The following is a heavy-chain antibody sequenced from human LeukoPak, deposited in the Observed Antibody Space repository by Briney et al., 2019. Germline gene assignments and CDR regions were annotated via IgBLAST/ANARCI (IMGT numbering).Heavy chain of an antibody. CDR2: INHSGST. Sequence: PSETLSLTCTVSGASITSYYWGWIRQPPGKGLEWIGEINHSGSTNYNPSLKSRVTISVDTSKNQFSLKLSSVTAADTAVYYCARGWFRLDYWGQGTLVTVSS. V-gene: IGHV4-34*01. J-gene: IGHJ4*02. CDR1: GASITSYY. D-gene: IGHD3-10*01. CDR3: ARGWFRLDY.